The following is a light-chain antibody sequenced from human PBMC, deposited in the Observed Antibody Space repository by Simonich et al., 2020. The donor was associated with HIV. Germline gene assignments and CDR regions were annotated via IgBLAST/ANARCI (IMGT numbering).Light chain of an antibody. CDR1: SSDVGGYNY. CDR3: CSYAGSSTWV. J-gene: IGLJ3*02. Sequence: QSALTQPASVSGSPGQSITISCTGTSSDVGGYNYVSWYQQNPGKAPKLMIYDVSKRPSGVSNRFSGSKSGNTASLTISGLQAEDEADYYCCSYAGSSTWVFGGGTKVTVL. V-gene: IGLV2-23*02. CDR2: DVS.